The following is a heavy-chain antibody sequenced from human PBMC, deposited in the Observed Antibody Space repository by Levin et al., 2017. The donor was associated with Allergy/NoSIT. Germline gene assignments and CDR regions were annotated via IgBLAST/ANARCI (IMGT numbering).Heavy chain of an antibody. CDR1: GGSISGYY. D-gene: IGHD2-21*01. V-gene: IGHV4-59*01. J-gene: IGHJ5*02. CDR3: VRGELWSPRRFDP. CDR2: IYHTGST. Sequence: GSLRLSCTVSGGSISGYYWSWIRQPPGKGLEWIGYIYHTGSTNYNPSLKSRVSISEDTSKNQFSLKLTSVTTADTAVYYCVRGELWSPRRFDPWGQGTLVTVSS.